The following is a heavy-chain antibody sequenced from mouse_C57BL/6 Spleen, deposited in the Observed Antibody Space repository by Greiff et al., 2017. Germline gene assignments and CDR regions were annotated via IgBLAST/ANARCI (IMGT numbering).Heavy chain of an antibody. Sequence: VQLQQSGTVLARPGASVKMSCKTSGYTFTSYWMHWVKQRPGQGLEWIGAIYPGNSDTSYNQKFKGKAKLTAVTSASTAYMELSSLTNEDSAVYYCTPLIVGDYWGQGTTLTVSS. J-gene: IGHJ2*01. CDR2: IYPGNSDT. D-gene: IGHD1-1*01. V-gene: IGHV1-5*01. CDR1: GYTFTSYW. CDR3: TPLIVGDY.